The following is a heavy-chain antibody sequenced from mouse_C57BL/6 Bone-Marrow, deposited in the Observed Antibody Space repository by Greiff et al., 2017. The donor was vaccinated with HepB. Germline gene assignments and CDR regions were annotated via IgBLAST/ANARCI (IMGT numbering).Heavy chain of an antibody. J-gene: IGHJ3*01. Sequence: DVKLVESGAELVRPGASVKLSCTASGFNIKDDYMHWVKQRPEQGLAWIGWIDPENGDTEYASKFQGKATITADTSSNTAYLQLSSPTSEDTAVYYCTSDGYYPAWFAYWGQGTLVTVSA. CDR3: TSDGYYPAWFAY. D-gene: IGHD2-3*01. V-gene: IGHV14-4*01. CDR1: GFNIKDDY. CDR2: IDPENGDT.